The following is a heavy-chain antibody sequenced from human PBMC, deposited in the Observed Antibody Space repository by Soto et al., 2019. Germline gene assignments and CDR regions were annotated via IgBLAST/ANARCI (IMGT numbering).Heavy chain of an antibody. CDR1: GGSVSSGSYY. Sequence: PSETLSLTCTVSGGSVSSGSYYWSWIRQPPGKGLEWIGYIYYSGSTNYNPSLKSRVTISVDTSKNQFSLKLSSVTAADTAVYYCARSTLLWFGEAYYYGMDVWGQGTTVTVSS. D-gene: IGHD3-10*01. V-gene: IGHV4-61*01. J-gene: IGHJ6*02. CDR2: IYYSGST. CDR3: ARSTLLWFGEAYYYGMDV.